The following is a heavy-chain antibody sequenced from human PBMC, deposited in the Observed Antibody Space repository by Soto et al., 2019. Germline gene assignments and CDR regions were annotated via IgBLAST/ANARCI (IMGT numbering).Heavy chain of an antibody. V-gene: IGHV4-59*01. CDR3: ARELFGRSVWFDP. D-gene: IGHD3-10*01. CDR1: GGSISSYY. Sequence: SETLSLTCTVSGGSISSYYWSWIRQPPGKGLEWIGYIYYSGSTNYNPSLKSRVTISVDTSKNQFSLKLSSATAADTAVYYCARELFGRSVWFDPWGQGTLVTVSS. CDR2: IYYSGST. J-gene: IGHJ5*02.